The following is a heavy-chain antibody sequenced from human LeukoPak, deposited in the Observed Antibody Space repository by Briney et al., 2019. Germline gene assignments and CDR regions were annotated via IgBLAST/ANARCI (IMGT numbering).Heavy chain of an antibody. J-gene: IGHJ2*01. CDR3: AKALSSSFYYFDL. CDR1: GFTFTNYA. Sequence: GGSLRLSCAASGFTFTNYAMNWVRQAPEKGLEWVSTIHGGGDVTYYADSVKGRFTISRDNSRNTLYLQMNSLRAEDTAIYYCAKALSSSFYYFDLGGRGTLVTVSS. D-gene: IGHD3-16*02. CDR2: IHGGGDVT. V-gene: IGHV3-23*01.